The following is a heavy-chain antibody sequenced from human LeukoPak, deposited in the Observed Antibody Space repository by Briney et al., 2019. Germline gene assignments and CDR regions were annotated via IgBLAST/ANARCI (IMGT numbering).Heavy chain of an antibody. CDR2: ICYSGSI. CDR3: ATLEIGDYYFDY. Sequence: SETLSLTCTFSGVSISRDGYYWGWVRQPPGKGLEWIGTICYSGSIHYNPSLKSRVTISVDTSKNHFSLRLSSVTAADTAVYYCATLEIGDYYFDYWGQGTLVTVSS. CDR1: GVSISRDGYY. D-gene: IGHD3-16*01. J-gene: IGHJ4*02. V-gene: IGHV4-39*01.